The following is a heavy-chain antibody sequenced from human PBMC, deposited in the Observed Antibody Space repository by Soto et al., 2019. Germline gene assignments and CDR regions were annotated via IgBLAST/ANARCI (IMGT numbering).Heavy chain of an antibody. CDR1: GGTFGNSA. CDR3: ARSYYGSGSYWFYGMDV. D-gene: IGHD3-10*01. CDR2: IIPSFATG. V-gene: IGHV1-69*06. Sequence: QVQLVQSGAEVKKPGSSVKVSCKASGGTFGNSAISWVRQAPGQGLEWMGGIIPSFATGNSAPEFQGRLTSTADKSTTTAYMELSNLRSEDTAVYYCARSYYGSGSYWFYGMDVWAQGTTVTVSS. J-gene: IGHJ6*02.